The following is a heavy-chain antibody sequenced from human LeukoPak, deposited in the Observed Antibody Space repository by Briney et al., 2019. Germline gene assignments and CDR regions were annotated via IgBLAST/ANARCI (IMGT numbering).Heavy chain of an antibody. CDR2: ISSSGNIA. Sequence: GGSLRLSCAASGFTFNTCSMNWVRQAPGKGLEWVSYISSSGNIAHSADSVKGRFTISRDNAKNSLYLQMNSLRAEDTALYYCVTETNYYDTSGTLFDYWGQGTLVTVSS. CDR1: GFTFNTCS. CDR3: VTETNYYDTSGTLFDY. J-gene: IGHJ4*02. V-gene: IGHV3-48*01. D-gene: IGHD3-22*01.